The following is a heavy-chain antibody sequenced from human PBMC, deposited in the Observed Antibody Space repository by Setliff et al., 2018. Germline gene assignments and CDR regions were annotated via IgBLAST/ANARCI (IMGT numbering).Heavy chain of an antibody. CDR2: VYHSGTA. J-gene: IGHJ4*03. CDR3: AKGGTYRYFDF. Sequence: SETLSLTCTVSGGPFSGASIWSWIRQPPGKGLEFIGDVYHSGTAKYDPSLESRAIMSVDASKNEISLKLKSVTAADTAVYYCAKGGTYRYFDFWGPWDSPGHRLL. CDR1: GGPFSGAS. V-gene: IGHV4-59*01. D-gene: IGHD1-1*01.